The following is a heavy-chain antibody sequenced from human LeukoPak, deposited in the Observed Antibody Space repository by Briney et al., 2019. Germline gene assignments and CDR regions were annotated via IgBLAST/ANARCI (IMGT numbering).Heavy chain of an antibody. CDR3: ARLSEGPFDY. D-gene: IGHD3-3*01. Sequence: WVRQPPGKGLEWIGSIYYSGSTYYNPSLKSRVTISVDTSKNQFSLKLSSVTAADTAVYYCARLSEGPFDYWGQGTLVTVSS. CDR2: IYYSGST. V-gene: IGHV4-39*01. J-gene: IGHJ4*02.